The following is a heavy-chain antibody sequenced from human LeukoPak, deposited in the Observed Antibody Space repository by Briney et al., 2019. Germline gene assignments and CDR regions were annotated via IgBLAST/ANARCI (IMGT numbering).Heavy chain of an antibody. CDR1: GYTVTSYSYY. D-gene: IGHD3-10*01. V-gene: IGHV4-61*03. J-gene: IGHJ5*02. CDR2: IYYTNTT. CDR3: ARCFWVGEYSRRFDP. Sequence: SDTLKLTCNVSGYTVTSYSYYWSRIRQAPGKELKWFRNIYYTNTTNYNHSLNRLITITVATSKNDFSLQVIPVTAAATAVYYCARCFWVGEYSRRFDPWGQGTLVTVSS.